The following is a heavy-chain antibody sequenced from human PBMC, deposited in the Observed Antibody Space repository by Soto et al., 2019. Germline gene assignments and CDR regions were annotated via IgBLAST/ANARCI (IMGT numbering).Heavy chain of an antibody. CDR1: GASIISSNW. CDR3: ARRWGEGRVDS. J-gene: IGHJ4*02. CDR2: IYHSGST. Sequence: QVQLQESGPGLVKPSGTLSLTCAVSGASIISSNWWSWVRQPPGKGLEWMGEIYHSGSTNNNPSLKSRVTLSVDKSRNPFSLKLRSVTAADTAVYYCARRWGEGRVDSWGQGTLVTVSS. D-gene: IGHD3-10*01. V-gene: IGHV4-4*02.